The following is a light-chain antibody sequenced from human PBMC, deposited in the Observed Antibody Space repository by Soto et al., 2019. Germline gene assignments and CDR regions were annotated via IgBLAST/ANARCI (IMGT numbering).Light chain of an antibody. J-gene: IGKJ1*01. V-gene: IGKV3-11*01. CDR2: DAS. Sequence: TVLTQSPGTLSLSPGERATLSCRASQSVSSNLAWYQQKPGQAPRLLIYDASNRATGIPARFSGSGSGTDFTLTISDVQPEDFAVYYCHQRQSWPRTFGQGTKVDI. CDR1: QSVSSN. CDR3: HQRQSWPRT.